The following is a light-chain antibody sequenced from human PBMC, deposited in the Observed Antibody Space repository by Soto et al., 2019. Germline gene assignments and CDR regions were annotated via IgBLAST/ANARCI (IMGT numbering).Light chain of an antibody. CDR1: QAIGTA. CDR3: LQHNSYPWT. Sequence: IQMTQSPSSLSASVGDRVTITCRASQAIGTALGWYQQKPGKAPKRLIYAASSLQSGVPSRFSGSGSGTEFTLTISSLQPEDFATYYCLQHNSYPWTFGQGTKVDIK. V-gene: IGKV1-17*01. CDR2: AAS. J-gene: IGKJ1*01.